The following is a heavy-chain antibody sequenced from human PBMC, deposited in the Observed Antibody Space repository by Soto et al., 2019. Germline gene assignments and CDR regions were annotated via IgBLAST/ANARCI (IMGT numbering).Heavy chain of an antibody. V-gene: IGHV4-61*01. CDR2: IYYTGSS. D-gene: IGHD3-22*01. J-gene: IGHJ4*02. Sequence: PSETLSLTCTVSGGSVSSGNYYWSWIRQPPGKGLEWIGFIYYTGSSSYNPSLKSRVTMSLDKSNNQFSLKLTSVTAADTVVYYCARVDSSGYQPFDYWGQGTLVTVSS. CDR3: ARVDSSGYQPFDY. CDR1: GGSVSSGNYY.